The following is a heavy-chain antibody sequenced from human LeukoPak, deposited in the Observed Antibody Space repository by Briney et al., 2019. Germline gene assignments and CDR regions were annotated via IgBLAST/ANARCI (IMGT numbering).Heavy chain of an antibody. Sequence: GRSLRLSCAASGFTFSSYAMHWVRQAPGKGLEWVAVISYDGSNKYYADSVKGRFTISRDNSKNTLYLQMNSLRAEDMAVYYCARWGSTSCYDYWGQGTLVTVSS. J-gene: IGHJ4*02. V-gene: IGHV3-30-3*01. CDR2: ISYDGSNK. CDR1: GFTFSSYA. CDR3: ARWGSTSCYDY. D-gene: IGHD2-2*01.